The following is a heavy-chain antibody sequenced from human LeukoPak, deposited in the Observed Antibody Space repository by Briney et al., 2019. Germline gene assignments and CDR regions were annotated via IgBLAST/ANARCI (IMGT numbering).Heavy chain of an antibody. CDR3: ASSGTLEWLLYFDY. Sequence: ASVKVSCKASGGTFSSYAISWVRQAPGQGLEWMGGIIPIFGTANYAQKFQGRVTITADESTSTAYMELSSLRSEDTAVYYCASSGTLEWLLYFDYWGQGTLVTVSS. CDR1: GGTFSSYA. D-gene: IGHD3-3*01. J-gene: IGHJ4*02. V-gene: IGHV1-69*13. CDR2: IIPIFGTA.